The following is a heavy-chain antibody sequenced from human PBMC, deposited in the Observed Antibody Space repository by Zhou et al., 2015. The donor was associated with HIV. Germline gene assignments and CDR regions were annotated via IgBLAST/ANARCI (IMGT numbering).Heavy chain of an antibody. Sequence: QVQLVQSGAEVKKPGSSVKVSCKASGGTFSSYAISWVRQAPGQGLEWMGGIIPIFGTANYAQKFQGRVTITADESTSTAYMELSSLRSEDTAVYYCARNRYCTGGVCSDPFDPWGQGTLVTVSS. V-gene: IGHV1-69*01. CDR2: IIPIFGTA. D-gene: IGHD2-8*02. CDR3: ARNRYCTGGVCSDPFDP. CDR1: GGTFSSYA. J-gene: IGHJ5*02.